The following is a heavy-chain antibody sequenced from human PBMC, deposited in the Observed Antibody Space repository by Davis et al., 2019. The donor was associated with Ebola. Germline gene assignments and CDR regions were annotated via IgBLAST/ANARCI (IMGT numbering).Heavy chain of an antibody. CDR1: GGSFSGYY. D-gene: IGHD5-18*01. Sequence: PSETLSLTCAVYGGSFSGYYWSWIRQPPGKGLEWIGEINHSGSTNYNPSLKSRVTISVDTSKNQFSLKLSSVTAADTAVYYCARRGYSYPFDYWGQGTLVTVSS. J-gene: IGHJ4*02. CDR3: ARRGYSYPFDY. CDR2: INHSGST. V-gene: IGHV4-34*01.